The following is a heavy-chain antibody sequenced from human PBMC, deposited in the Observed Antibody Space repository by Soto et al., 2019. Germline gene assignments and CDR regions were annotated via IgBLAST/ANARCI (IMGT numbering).Heavy chain of an antibody. V-gene: IGHV4-31*03. CDR1: GGSISSGGYY. Sequence: PSETLSLTCTVSGGSISSGGYYWSWIRQHPGKGLEWIGYIYYSGSTYYNPSLKSRVTISVDTSKNQFSVKLSSVTAADTAVYYCARAGEYDSSSWLYYYYGMDVWGQGTTVTVSS. CDR2: IYYSGST. CDR3: ARAGEYDSSSWLYYYYGMDV. J-gene: IGHJ6*02. D-gene: IGHD6-13*01.